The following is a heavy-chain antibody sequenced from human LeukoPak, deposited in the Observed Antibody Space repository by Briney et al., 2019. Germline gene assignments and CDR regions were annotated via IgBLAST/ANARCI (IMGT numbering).Heavy chain of an antibody. V-gene: IGHV3-48*02. D-gene: IGHD6-19*01. Sequence: PGGSLRLTCAASGFSLSTYSMNWVRQAPGKGLEWAAYISGSSSPIYYADSVKGRFTISRDNAKNSLYLLMNSLRDEDTAVYYCTREKGSGSGWFGYRGRGTLVTVSS. CDR3: TREKGSGSGWFGY. CDR1: GFSLSTYS. CDR2: ISGSSSPI. J-gene: IGHJ5*01.